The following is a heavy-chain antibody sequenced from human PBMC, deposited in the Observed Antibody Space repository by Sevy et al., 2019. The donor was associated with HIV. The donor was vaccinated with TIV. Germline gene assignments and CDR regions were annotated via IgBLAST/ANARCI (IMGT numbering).Heavy chain of an antibody. Sequence: GESLKISCKASGYSFTAYWIGWVRHMPGKGLTWMGILFPGNSDVRSFEGHVTVSVDKSLNTAYLQWGSLTASDSAIYYCARGGHLPLDAFNLWGQGTMVTVSS. CDR3: ARGGHLPLDAFNL. CDR2: LFPGNSDV. D-gene: IGHD2-15*01. J-gene: IGHJ3*01. V-gene: IGHV5-51*01. CDR1: GYSFTAYW.